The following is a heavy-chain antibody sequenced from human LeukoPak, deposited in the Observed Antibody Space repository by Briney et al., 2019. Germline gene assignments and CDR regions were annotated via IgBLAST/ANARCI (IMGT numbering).Heavy chain of an antibody. CDR3: ARDFTVTTALYYFDY. V-gene: IGHV3-30-3*01. J-gene: IGHJ4*02. Sequence: GGSLRLSCAASGFTFSSYAMHWVRQAPGKGLEWVAVTSYDGSNKYYADSVKGRFTISRDNSKNMLYLQMNSLRAEDTAVYYCARDFTVTTALYYFDYWGQGTLVTVSS. CDR1: GFTFSSYA. CDR2: TSYDGSNK. D-gene: IGHD4-17*01.